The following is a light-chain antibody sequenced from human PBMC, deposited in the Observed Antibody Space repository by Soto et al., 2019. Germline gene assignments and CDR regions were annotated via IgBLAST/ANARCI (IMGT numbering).Light chain of an antibody. V-gene: IGKV3-20*01. CDR2: GAS. Sequence: ESVLTQSPGSLSLSPGERATLSCRASQSVSSNYLAWYQHKPGQAPRLLIYGASSRATGIPDRFSGSGSGTDFTLTISRLEPEDFAVYYCQHYGSSLSIIFGQGTRLEIK. CDR3: QHYGSSLSII. J-gene: IGKJ5*01. CDR1: QSVSSNY.